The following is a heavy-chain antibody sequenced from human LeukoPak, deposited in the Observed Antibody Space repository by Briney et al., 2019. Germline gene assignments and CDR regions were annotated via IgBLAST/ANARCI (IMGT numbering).Heavy chain of an antibody. CDR3: AKDEESSSWYHGYFDY. J-gene: IGHJ4*02. CDR2: ISWNSGSI. D-gene: IGHD6-13*01. CDR1: GFTFDDYA. Sequence: GGSLRLSCAASGFTFDDYAMHWVRQAPGKGLEWVSGISWNSGSIGYADSVKGRFTISRDNAKNSLYLQMNSLRAEDTALYYCAKDEESSSWYHGYFDYWGQGTLVTVSS. V-gene: IGHV3-9*01.